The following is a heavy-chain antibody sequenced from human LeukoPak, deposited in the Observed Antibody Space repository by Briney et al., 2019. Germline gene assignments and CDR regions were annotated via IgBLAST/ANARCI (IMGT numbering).Heavy chain of an antibody. Sequence: GGSLRLSCSATGFTLSTYYINWVRQAPGKGLEWVSHIGGSVNNIYYADSVKGRFTISRDNAKESVYLQMNSLSGEDTALYYCARDAGTLESGNSDWSLNWFDSWGQGTLVTVSS. D-gene: IGHD3-9*01. CDR2: IGGSVNNI. V-gene: IGHV3-48*01. CDR3: ARDAGTLESGNSDWSLNWFDS. CDR1: GFTLSTYY. J-gene: IGHJ5*01.